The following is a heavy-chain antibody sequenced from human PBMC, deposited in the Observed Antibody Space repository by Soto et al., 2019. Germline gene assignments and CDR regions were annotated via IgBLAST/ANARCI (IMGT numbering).Heavy chain of an antibody. CDR3: ARDRGGSLAVAGRYYYGMDV. V-gene: IGHV4-4*07. Sequence: PSETLSLTCTVSGGSISSYHWSWIRQPAGKGLEWIGRIYTSGSTNYNPSLKSRVTMSVDTSKNQFSLKLSSVTAADTAAYYCARDRGGSLAVAGRYYYGMDVWGQGTTVTVSS. CDR1: GGSISSYH. J-gene: IGHJ6*02. CDR2: IYTSGST. D-gene: IGHD6-19*01.